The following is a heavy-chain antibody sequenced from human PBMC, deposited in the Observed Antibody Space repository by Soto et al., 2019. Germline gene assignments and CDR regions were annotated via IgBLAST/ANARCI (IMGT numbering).Heavy chain of an antibody. CDR1: GFTFSSYA. CDR3: AKSKRYCSGGSCYYNWFDP. CDR2: ISGSGGST. V-gene: IGHV3-23*01. J-gene: IGHJ5*02. Sequence: GGSLRLSCAASGFTFSSYAMSWVRQAPGKGLEWVSAISGSGGSTYYADSVKGRFTISRDNSKNTLYLQMNSLRAEDTAVYYCAKSKRYCSGGSCYYNWFDPWGQGTLVTVSS. D-gene: IGHD2-15*01.